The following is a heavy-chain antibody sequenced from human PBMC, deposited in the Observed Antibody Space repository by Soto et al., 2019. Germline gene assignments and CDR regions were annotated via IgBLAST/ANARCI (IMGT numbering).Heavy chain of an antibody. CDR1: GCTLTELS. J-gene: IGHJ5*02. V-gene: IGHV1-24*01. CDR2: FDXEDGEX. CDR3: ATTWEVTNYWFDP. D-gene: IGHD4-17*01. Sequence: XSVKVSCKVSGCTLTELSMHWVRQAPGKGLEWMGGFDXEDGEXIYAKKFQGRXXMTEDKSXXKAYMELSSLRSEETAVYYCATTWEVTNYWFDPWGQGTLVTVSS.